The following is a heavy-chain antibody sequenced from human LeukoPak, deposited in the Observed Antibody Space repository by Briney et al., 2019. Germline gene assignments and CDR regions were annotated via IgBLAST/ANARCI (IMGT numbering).Heavy chain of an antibody. CDR2: IIPVLGVS. CDR3: TREGVYAPDGSGYHRDAFDI. V-gene: IGHV1-69*04. J-gene: IGHJ3*02. Sequence: SVKVSCKASGGSFSNYVITWVRQAPGQGLEWMGRIIPVLGVSNFARTFQGRVTITADKSTNTAHMELSRLESGDTAVYYCTREGVYAPDGSGYHRDAFDIWGQGTVVIVSS. D-gene: IGHD3-22*01. CDR1: GGSFSNYV.